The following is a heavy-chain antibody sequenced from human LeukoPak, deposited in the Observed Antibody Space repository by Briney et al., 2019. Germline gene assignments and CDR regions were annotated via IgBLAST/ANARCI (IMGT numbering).Heavy chain of an antibody. D-gene: IGHD4-17*01. CDR2: IYPGDSDT. CDR3: GLRRYYGMDV. CDR1: GYSCTCYW. Sequence: TGESLMISCKCSGYSCTCYWIGLVRPMPGKGLEWMGIIYPGDSDTRYSPSFQGQITTSADKSISTAYQQWTSLKASDTAMYYCGLRRYYGMDVWGQGTTVTVSS. V-gene: IGHV5-51*01. J-gene: IGHJ6*02.